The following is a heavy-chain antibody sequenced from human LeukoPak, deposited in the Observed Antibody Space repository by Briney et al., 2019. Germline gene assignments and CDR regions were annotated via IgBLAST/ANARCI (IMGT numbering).Heavy chain of an antibody. CDR2: IYYSGST. J-gene: IGHJ5*02. D-gene: IGHD4-17*01. V-gene: IGHV4-38-2*02. Sequence: PSETLSLTCTVSGYSISSGYYWGWIRQPPGKGLEWIGSIYYSGSTNYNPSLKSRLTISVDTSKNQFSLKLRSVTAADTAVYYCARGIDDYDDPGLWFDPWGPGSLVIVSS. CDR1: GYSISSGYY. CDR3: ARGIDDYDDPGLWFDP.